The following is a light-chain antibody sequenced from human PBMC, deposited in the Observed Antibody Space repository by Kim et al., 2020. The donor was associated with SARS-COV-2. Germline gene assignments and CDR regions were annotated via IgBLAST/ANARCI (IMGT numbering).Light chain of an antibody. CDR2: QHT. V-gene: IGLV3-1*01. CDR3: QAWDSSTAV. CDR1: KLGDKY. Sequence: SVSPGQKASITCYGSKLGDKYAYWYQKKPGQSPVLAIYQHTKRPSGISQRFSGSSSGNTATLTISRAQTMDEADYYCQAWDSSTAVFGGGTQLTVL. J-gene: IGLJ3*02.